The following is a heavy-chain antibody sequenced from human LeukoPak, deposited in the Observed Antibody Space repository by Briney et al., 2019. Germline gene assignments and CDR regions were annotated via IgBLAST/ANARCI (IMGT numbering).Heavy chain of an antibody. J-gene: IGHJ3*02. CDR2: IYTSGST. CDR1: GGSISSYY. V-gene: IGHV4-4*07. Sequence: PSETLSLTCTVSGGSISSYYWSWIRQPAGKGLEWIGRIYTSGSTNYNPSLKSRVTMSVDTSKNQFSLKLSSVTAADTAVYYCARVPLYGDYTEDAFDIWGQGTMVTVSS. CDR3: ARVPLYGDYTEDAFDI. D-gene: IGHD4-17*01.